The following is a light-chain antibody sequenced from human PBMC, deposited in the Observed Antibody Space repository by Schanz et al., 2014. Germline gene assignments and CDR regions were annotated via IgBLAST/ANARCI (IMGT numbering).Light chain of an antibody. CDR3: GSYTRSSAWV. Sequence: QSALTQPASVSGSPGQSITISCTGTSSDVGGYNYVSWYQQHPGKAPKVMIYDVSNRPSGVSNRFSGSKSGNTASLTISGLQAEDEADYYCGSYTRSSAWVFGGGTKLTVL. V-gene: IGLV2-14*01. CDR2: DVS. J-gene: IGLJ3*02. CDR1: SSDVGGYNY.